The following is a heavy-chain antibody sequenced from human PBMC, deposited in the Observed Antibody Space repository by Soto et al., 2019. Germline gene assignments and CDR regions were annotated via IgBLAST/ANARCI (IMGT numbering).Heavy chain of an antibody. Sequence: QVQLVESGGGVVHPGRSLRLSCAASGITFNSYGMHWVRQGSGNGLAGLAFISYDSTKTYYADSVKCRFTISRDNSNSDLYVPMNSLTGEDTAVYYCARTRSACSAFHYYSLYVWGQGTTVNVSS. CDR1: GITFNSYG. CDR2: ISYDSTKT. CDR3: ARTRSACSAFHYYSLYV. D-gene: IGHD3-10*02. J-gene: IGHJ6*02. V-gene: IGHV3-30*03.